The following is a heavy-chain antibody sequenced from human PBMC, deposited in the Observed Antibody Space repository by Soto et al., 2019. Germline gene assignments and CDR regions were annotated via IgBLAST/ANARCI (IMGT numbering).Heavy chain of an antibody. CDR2: IWYDGTKK. D-gene: IGHD4-17*01. Sequence: QVQLVESGGGVVQPGTSLRLSCAASGFTFSNYGMHWVRQAPGKGLEWVAVIWYDGTKKYYQESVRGRFAISRDNSQNTVYLQMNSLRAEDSAIYYCARTPIRDYGDHFCDFWGPGTLVTVSS. CDR1: GFTFSNYG. V-gene: IGHV3-33*01. J-gene: IGHJ4*02. CDR3: ARTPIRDYGDHFCDF.